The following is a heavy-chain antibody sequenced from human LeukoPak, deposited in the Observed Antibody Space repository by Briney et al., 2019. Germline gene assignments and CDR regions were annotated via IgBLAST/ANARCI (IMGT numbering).Heavy chain of an antibody. D-gene: IGHD5-18*01. Sequence: AAVKVSCKASGYTFTGYYMHWVRQAPGQGLEWMGWINPNSGGTNYAQKFQGRVTMTRDTSISTAYMELSRLRSDDTAVNYCARENGYSYGYKGFDIWGQGTMITVSS. J-gene: IGHJ3*02. CDR1: GYTFTGYY. CDR2: INPNSGGT. CDR3: ARENGYSYGYKGFDI. V-gene: IGHV1-2*02.